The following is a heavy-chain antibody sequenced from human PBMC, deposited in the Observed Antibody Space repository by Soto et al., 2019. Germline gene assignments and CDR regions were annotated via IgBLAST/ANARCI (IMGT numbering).Heavy chain of an antibody. J-gene: IGHJ6*02. V-gene: IGHV1-69*12. D-gene: IGHD4-4*01. CDR2: IIPIFGTA. CDR1: GGTFSSYA. CDR3: ATHMTTVGYGYVMDV. Sequence: QVQLVQSGAEVKKPGSSVTVSCKASGGTFSSYAISWVRQAPGQGLEWMGGIIPIFGTADYAQKFQGRVAITADESTSTAYMELSSLRSEDTAVYYCATHMTTVGYGYVMDVWGQGTTVTVSS.